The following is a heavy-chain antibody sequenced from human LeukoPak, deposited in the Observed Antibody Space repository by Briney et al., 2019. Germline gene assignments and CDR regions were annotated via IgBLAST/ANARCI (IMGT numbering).Heavy chain of an antibody. D-gene: IGHD6-13*01. J-gene: IGHJ4*02. CDR1: GFTFNSYR. V-gene: IGHV3-33*08. Sequence: HSGGSLRLSCAASGFTFNSYREHWAPHAPGKGVGGVAVIWYDGSNKYYADSVKGRFTISRDNSKNTLYLQMNSLRAEDTAVYYCARDAAGFDYWGQGTLVTVSS. CDR3: ARDAAGFDY. CDR2: IWYDGSNK.